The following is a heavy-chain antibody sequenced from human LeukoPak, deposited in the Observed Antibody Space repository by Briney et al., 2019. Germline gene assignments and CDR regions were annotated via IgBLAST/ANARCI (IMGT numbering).Heavy chain of an antibody. J-gene: IGHJ3*02. CDR1: DDSFSSHY. D-gene: IGHD4-17*01. V-gene: IGHV4-59*11. Sequence: SETLSLTCAVSDDSFSSHYWTWIRQPPGKGLEWIGYISYIGSTNYNPSLKSRVTISIDMSRNQFSLRLSSVTAADTAVYYCARDLVTVTKGFDIWGQGTMVSVSS. CDR3: ARDLVTVTKGFDI. CDR2: ISYIGST.